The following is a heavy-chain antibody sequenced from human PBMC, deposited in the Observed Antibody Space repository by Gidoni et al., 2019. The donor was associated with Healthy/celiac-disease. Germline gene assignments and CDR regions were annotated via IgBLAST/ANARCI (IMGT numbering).Heavy chain of an antibody. V-gene: IGHV3-9*01. J-gene: IGHJ3*02. CDR1: GFTIDDYA. CDR3: AKDSAVAGPPDAFDI. CDR2: ISWNSGSI. D-gene: IGHD6-19*01. Sequence: EVQLVESGGGVVQPGRSLRLSCAASGFTIDDYAMHWVRQAPGKGLEWVSGISWNSGSIGYADSVKGRFTISRDNAKTSLYLQMNSLRAEDTALYYCAKDSAVAGPPDAFDIWGQGTMVTVSS.